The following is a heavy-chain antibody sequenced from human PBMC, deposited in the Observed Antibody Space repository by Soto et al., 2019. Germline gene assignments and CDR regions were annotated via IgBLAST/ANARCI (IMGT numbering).Heavy chain of an antibody. CDR1: GYTLTSYG. Sequence: QVQLVQSGAAVKKPGASVQVSCKASGYTLTSYGVSWVRQAPGQGLEWMGWISAYNGNTKYAQKIQGRVTMTTDTSTSTAYMELRSLRSDDTAVYSCARDLAAGMIDYWGQGTLVTVSS. CDR2: ISAYNGNT. CDR3: ARDLAAGMIDY. V-gene: IGHV1-18*01. D-gene: IGHD6-13*01. J-gene: IGHJ4*02.